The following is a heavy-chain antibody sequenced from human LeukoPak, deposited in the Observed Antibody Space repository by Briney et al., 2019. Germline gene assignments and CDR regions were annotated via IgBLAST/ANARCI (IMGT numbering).Heavy chain of an antibody. J-gene: IGHJ4*02. V-gene: IGHV5-51*01. CDR1: GFSFSTNR. CDR2: IYPDDSDT. Sequence: GESLKISCKGSGFSFSTNRIGWVRQMPGKGLEWMGIIYPDDSDTRYSPSFRGQATISADKSISVAYLQWSSLKASDTAMYYCARTNDYVDYWGQGTLVTVSS. CDR3: ARTNDYVDY. D-gene: IGHD2-8*01.